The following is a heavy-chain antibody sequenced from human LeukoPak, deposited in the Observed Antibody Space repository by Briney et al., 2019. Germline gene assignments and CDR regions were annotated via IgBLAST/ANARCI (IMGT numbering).Heavy chain of an antibody. CDR2: MNPNSGNT. CDR3: GRDDGRGGLLAY. D-gene: IGHD3-22*01. CDR1: GYTFTSYD. V-gene: IGHV1-8*01. J-gene: IGHJ4*02. Sequence: ASVKFSCKASGYTFTSYDINWVRQATGQGLEWMGWMNPNSGNTGYAQKFQGRVTMTRNTSISTAYMELSSLRSEDTAVYYCGRDDGRGGLLAYWGGATLPTVPS.